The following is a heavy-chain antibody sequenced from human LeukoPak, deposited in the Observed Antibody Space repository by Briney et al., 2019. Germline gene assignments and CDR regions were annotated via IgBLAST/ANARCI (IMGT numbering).Heavy chain of an antibody. CDR1: GGTLLSYT. CDR3: ARDPGSYYDFWSGYYTALGEFDP. J-gene: IGHJ5*02. Sequence: SVKVSCKASGGTLLSYTISWVRQAPGQGLEWMGRIIPILGIANYAQKFQGRVTITADKSTSKAYMELSSLRSEDTAVYYCARDPGSYYDFWSGYYTALGEFDPWGQGTLVTVSS. CDR2: IIPILGIA. D-gene: IGHD3-3*01. V-gene: IGHV1-69*04.